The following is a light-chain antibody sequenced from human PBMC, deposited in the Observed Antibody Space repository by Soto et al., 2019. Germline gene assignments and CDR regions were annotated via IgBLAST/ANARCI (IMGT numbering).Light chain of an antibody. V-gene: IGLV1-47*01. CDR2: RNN. J-gene: IGLJ3*02. CDR1: TSNIGSNY. CDR3: AAWHDSLNGPV. Sequence: QSVLTQPPSASGTPGQGVTISCSGSTSNIGSNYVYWYQQLPGTAPKLLIYRNNQRPSGVPDRFSGSKSGTSASLAISGLRSDDEADYFCAAWHDSLNGPVFGGGTKVTVL.